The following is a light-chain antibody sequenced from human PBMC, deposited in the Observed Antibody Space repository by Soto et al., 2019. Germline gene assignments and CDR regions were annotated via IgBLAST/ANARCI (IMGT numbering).Light chain of an antibody. CDR1: SSSIGTGYD. J-gene: IGLJ1*01. Sequence: QSVLTQPPSVSGAPGQRVTISCTGSSSSIGTGYDVHWYQQLPGTAPKLLIYGNSNRPSGVPDRFSGSKSGTSASLAITGLQAEDEADYYCQSFDSSRFYVFGTGTKVTVL. CDR2: GNS. CDR3: QSFDSSRFYV. V-gene: IGLV1-40*01.